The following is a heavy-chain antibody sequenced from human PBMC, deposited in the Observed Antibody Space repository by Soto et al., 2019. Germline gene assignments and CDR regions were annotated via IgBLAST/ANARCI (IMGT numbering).Heavy chain of an antibody. CDR2: MNPNSGNT. V-gene: IGHV1-8*01. D-gene: IGHD3-3*01. CDR1: GYTFTSYD. J-gene: IGHJ4*02. Sequence: RASVKVSCKASGYTFTSYDINWVRQATGQGLEWMGWMNPNSGNTGYAQKFQGRVTMTRNTSISTAYMELSSLRSEDTAVYYCARGPYDFWSGYPYYFDYWGQGTLVTVSS. CDR3: ARGPYDFWSGYPYYFDY.